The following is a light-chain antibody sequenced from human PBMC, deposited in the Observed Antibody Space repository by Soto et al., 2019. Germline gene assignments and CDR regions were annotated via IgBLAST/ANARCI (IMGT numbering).Light chain of an antibody. CDR3: QSYDSSLSGHVV. Sequence: QSVLTQPPSVSGAPGQRVTISCTGSSSNIGAGYDVHWYQQLPGTAPKLLIYDNINRPSGVPDRFSGSKSGTSASLAITGLQAEDEADYYCQSYDSSLSGHVVFGGGTQLTVL. CDR2: DNI. V-gene: IGLV1-40*01. CDR1: SSNIGAGYD. J-gene: IGLJ2*01.